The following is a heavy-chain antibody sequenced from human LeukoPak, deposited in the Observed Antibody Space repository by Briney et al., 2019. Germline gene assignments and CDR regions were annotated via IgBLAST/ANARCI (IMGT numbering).Heavy chain of an antibody. CDR3: GRNFGGGDSSGPYY. D-gene: IGHD3-22*01. V-gene: IGHV3-11*01. J-gene: IGHJ4*02. Sequence: GGSLRLSCAASGFTFSDYYMSWIRQAPGKGLEWVSYISSSGSTIYYADSVKGRFTISRDNAKNSLYLQMKSLRAEDTAFYYCGRNFGGGDSSGPYYWGQGTLVTVSS. CDR2: ISSSGSTI. CDR1: GFTFSDYY.